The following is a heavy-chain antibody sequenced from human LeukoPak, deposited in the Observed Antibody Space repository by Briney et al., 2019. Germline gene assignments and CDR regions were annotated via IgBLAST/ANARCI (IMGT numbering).Heavy chain of an antibody. J-gene: IGHJ4*02. V-gene: IGHV1-18*01. CDR1: GYTFASYD. CDR2: IRAYNGNT. CDR3: ARDKQYYDSSGPDF. D-gene: IGHD3-22*01. Sequence: ASVKVSCKASGYTFASYDINWVRQAPGQGLEWMGWIRAYNGNTNYAQKVQGRVTMTTDTSTTTAYMELRSLRSDDTAVYFCARDKQYYDSSGPDFWGQGALVTVSS.